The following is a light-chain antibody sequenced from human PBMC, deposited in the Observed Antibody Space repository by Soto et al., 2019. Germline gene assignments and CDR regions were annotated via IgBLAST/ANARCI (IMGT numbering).Light chain of an antibody. CDR3: SSYTSSSTFNVG. V-gene: IGLV2-14*01. J-gene: IGLJ2*01. CDR2: EVS. Sequence: QSALTQPASVSGSPGQSITISCTETSSDVGGYNYVSWYQQHPGKAPKLMIYEVSNRPSGVSNRFSGSKSGNTASLTISGLQAEDEAEYYCSSYTSSSTFNVGFGGGTKLTVL. CDR1: SSDVGGYNY.